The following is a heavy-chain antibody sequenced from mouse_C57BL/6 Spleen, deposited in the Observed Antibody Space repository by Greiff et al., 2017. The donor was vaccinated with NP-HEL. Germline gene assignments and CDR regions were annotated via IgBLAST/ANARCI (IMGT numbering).Heavy chain of an antibody. CDR1: GYAFTNYL. CDR3: ARSGGTTVVADY. CDR2: INPGSGGT. J-gene: IGHJ2*01. V-gene: IGHV1-54*01. Sequence: QVQLQQSGAELVRPGTSVKVSCKASGYAFTNYLIEWVKQRPGQGLEWIGVINPGSGGTKYNEKFKGKATLTADKSYSTAYMQLSSLTSEDAAVYFCARSGGTTVVADYWGQGTTLTVSS. D-gene: IGHD1-1*01.